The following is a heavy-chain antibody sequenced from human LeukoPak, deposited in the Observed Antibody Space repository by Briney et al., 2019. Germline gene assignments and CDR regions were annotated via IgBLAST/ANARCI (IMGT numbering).Heavy chain of an antibody. CDR1: GFTFSDYY. CDR3: ASIKIAAAGTFYYYYHMDV. CDR2: ISSSGSTI. Sequence: GGSLRLSCAASGFTFSDYYMSWIRQAPGKGLEWVSYISSSGSTIYYADSVKGRFTISRDNAKNSLYLQMNSLRAEDTAVYYCASIKIAAAGTFYYYYHMDVWGKGTTVTVSS. V-gene: IGHV3-11*01. D-gene: IGHD6-13*01. J-gene: IGHJ6*03.